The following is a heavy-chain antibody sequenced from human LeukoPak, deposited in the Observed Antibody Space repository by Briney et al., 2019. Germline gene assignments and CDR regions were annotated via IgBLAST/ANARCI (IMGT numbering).Heavy chain of an antibody. CDR3: ARLKATVSIHAYFDS. CDR2: IYRRGST. D-gene: IGHD4-17*01. J-gene: IGHJ4*02. V-gene: IGHV4-38-2*02. Sequence: SETLSLTCTVSGYSISSGYYWGWIRQPPGKGLEWIGSIYRRGSTYYNPSLKSRVTISVDTSKNQFSLKLSSVTAADTAVYYCARLKATVSIHAYFDSWGQGTLVTVSS. CDR1: GYSISSGYY.